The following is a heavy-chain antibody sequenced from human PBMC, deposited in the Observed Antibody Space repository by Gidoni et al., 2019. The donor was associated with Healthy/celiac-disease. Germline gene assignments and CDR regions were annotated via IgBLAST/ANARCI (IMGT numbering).Heavy chain of an antibody. D-gene: IGHD4-17*01. J-gene: IGHJ4*02. CDR1: GRPISSYY. Sequence: QVKLQVSGPVLVKPSETLSLTCTVSGRPISSYYWSWIRQPAGKGLNWLGRIYTSRSTNYNPSLKSRVSMSVDTSKNQFSLKLSSVTAADTAVYSCARASGDGDYVSAYYFDYWGQGTLVTVSS. CDR2: IYTSRST. V-gene: IGHV4-4*07. CDR3: ARASGDGDYVSAYYFDY.